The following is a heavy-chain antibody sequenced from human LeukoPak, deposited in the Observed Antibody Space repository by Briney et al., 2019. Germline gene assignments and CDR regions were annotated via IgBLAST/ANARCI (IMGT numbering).Heavy chain of an antibody. D-gene: IGHD3-22*01. Sequence: PSETLSLTCAVYGGSFSGYYSSWIRQPPGKGLEWIGEINHSGSTNYNPSLKSRVTISVDTSKNQFSLKLSSVTAADTAVYYCARVGYYDSSGYYDFDYWGQGTLVTVSS. J-gene: IGHJ4*02. CDR2: INHSGST. V-gene: IGHV4-34*01. CDR3: ARVGYYDSSGYYDFDY. CDR1: GGSFSGYY.